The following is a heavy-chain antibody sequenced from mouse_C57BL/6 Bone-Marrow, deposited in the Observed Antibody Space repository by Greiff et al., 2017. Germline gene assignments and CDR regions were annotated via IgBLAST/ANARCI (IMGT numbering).Heavy chain of an antibody. CDR1: GFTFSSYA. Sequence: DVHLVESGGGLVKPGGSLKLSCAASGFTFSSYAMSWVRQTPEKRLEWVATISDGGSYTYYPDNVKGRFTISRDNAKNNLYLQMSHLKSEDTAMYYCARDRYYGSSYCYWYFDVWGTGTTVTVSS. D-gene: IGHD1-1*01. CDR3: ARDRYYGSSYCYWYFDV. J-gene: IGHJ1*03. CDR2: ISDGGSYT. V-gene: IGHV5-4*01.